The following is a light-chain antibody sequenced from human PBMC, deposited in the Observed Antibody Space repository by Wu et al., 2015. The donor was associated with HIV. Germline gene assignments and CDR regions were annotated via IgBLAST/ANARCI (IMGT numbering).Light chain of an antibody. CDR1: RGIINR. Sequence: DIQMTQSPSSLSASVGDRVTITCRASRGIINRLNWYQQKPGKAPKLLIYAASTLQSGSHQSSVAVDLGQNSLSPSPVCSLKMLQLYYCQKXNSAPRTFGQGTKVEIK. CDR2: AAS. CDR3: QKXNSAPRT. J-gene: IGKJ1*01. V-gene: IGKV1-39*01.